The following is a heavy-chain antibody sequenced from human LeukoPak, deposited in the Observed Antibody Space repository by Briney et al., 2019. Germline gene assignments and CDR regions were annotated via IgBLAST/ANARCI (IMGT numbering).Heavy chain of an antibody. CDR3: ATLDYGAFDI. CDR1: GFTFSSYN. D-gene: IGHD4-17*01. J-gene: IGHJ3*02. CDR2: LSSSSSYI. Sequence: GGSLRLSCAASGFTFSSYNMNWVRQAPGKGLEWVSSLSSSSSYIYYADSVKGRFTISRDNAKNSLYLQMNSLRAEDTAVYYCATLDYGAFDIWGQGTMVTVSS. V-gene: IGHV3-21*01.